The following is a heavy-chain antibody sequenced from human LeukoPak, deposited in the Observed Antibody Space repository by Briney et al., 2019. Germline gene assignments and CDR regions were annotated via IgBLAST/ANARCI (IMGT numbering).Heavy chain of an antibody. D-gene: IGHD6-13*01. CDR3: ARDRAGGRQQLEFPLHWFDP. V-gene: IGHV4-59*01. Sequence: SETLSLTCTVSGGSISSYYWSWIRQLPGKGLEWIGYIYYSGSTNYNPSLKGRVTISVDTSKNQFSLKLSSVAAAGTAVYYCARDRAGGRQQLEFPLHWFDPWGQGTLVTVSS. CDR1: GGSISSYY. J-gene: IGHJ5*02. CDR2: IYYSGST.